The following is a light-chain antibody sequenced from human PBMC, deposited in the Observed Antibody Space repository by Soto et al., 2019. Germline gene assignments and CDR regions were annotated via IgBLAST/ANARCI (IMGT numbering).Light chain of an antibody. J-gene: IGKJ1*01. CDR2: GAS. V-gene: IGKV3-15*01. CDR3: QQYNNWPLT. Sequence: EIVMTQSPATLSVSPGERATLSCRASQNVNSFLAWYQQKPGQAPRLLLYGASSRATVIPARFSGSGSGTEFTLTISSLQSEDFAVYSCQQYNNWPLTFGQGTEVEIK. CDR1: QNVNSF.